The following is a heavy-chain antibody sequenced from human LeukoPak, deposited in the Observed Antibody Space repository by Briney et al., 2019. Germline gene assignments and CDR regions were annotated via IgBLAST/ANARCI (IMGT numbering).Heavy chain of an antibody. D-gene: IGHD3-10*01. CDR2: ISSSSSYI. CDR1: GFTFSCYS. V-gene: IGHV3-21*01. J-gene: IGHJ4*02. CDR3: ARGGGDGSGSYYNYYFDY. Sequence: GGSLRLSCAASGFTFSCYSMNWVRQAPGKGLEWVSSISSSSSYIYYADSVKGRFTISRDNAKNSLYLQMNSLRAEDPAVYYCARGGGDGSGSYYNYYFDYWGQGTLVTVSS.